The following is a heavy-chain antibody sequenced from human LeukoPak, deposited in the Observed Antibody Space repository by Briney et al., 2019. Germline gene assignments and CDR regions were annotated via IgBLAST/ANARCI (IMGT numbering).Heavy chain of an antibody. V-gene: IGHV5-51*01. Sequence: GESLKISCQGSGYSFSTLWIGWVRQMPGRGLEWLGIIYPGDSDTRYSPSFQGQVTISADKSISTAYLQWSSLKASDTGVYYCARRPTNYYGMDVWGQGTSVTVSS. CDR2: IYPGDSDT. CDR1: GYSFSTLW. J-gene: IGHJ6*02. CDR3: ARRPTNYYGMDV.